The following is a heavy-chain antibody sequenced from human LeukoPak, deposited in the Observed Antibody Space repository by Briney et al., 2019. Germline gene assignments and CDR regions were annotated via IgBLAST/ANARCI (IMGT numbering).Heavy chain of an antibody. V-gene: IGHV1-69*05. D-gene: IGHD5-24*01. J-gene: IGHJ3*02. Sequence: GASVKVSCKASGGTFSSYAISWARQAPGQGLEWMGGIIPIFGTANYAQKFQGRVTITTDESTSTAYMELSSLRSEDTAVYYCAREAGRGGYNTIWGQGTMVTVSS. CDR2: IIPIFGTA. CDR1: GGTFSSYA. CDR3: AREAGRGGYNTI.